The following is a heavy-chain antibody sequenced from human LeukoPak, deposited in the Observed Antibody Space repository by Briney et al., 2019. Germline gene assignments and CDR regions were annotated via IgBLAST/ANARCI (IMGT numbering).Heavy chain of an antibody. V-gene: IGHV3-23*01. Sequence: GSLKLSCVVSGITLSNYGMNWVRPAPGKGLEWVSGISERGGSTNYADSVKGRFIISRDTSKNTVYLQMNSLRVEDTAVYFCAKRGIVIRAVIIIGFHKEAYYFDYWGQGILVTVSS. CDR2: ISERGGST. CDR1: GITLSNYG. D-gene: IGHD3-10*01. J-gene: IGHJ4*02. CDR3: AKRGIVIRAVIIIGFHKEAYYFDY.